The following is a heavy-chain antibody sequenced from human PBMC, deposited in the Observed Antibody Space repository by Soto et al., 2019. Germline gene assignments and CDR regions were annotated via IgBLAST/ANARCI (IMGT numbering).Heavy chain of an antibody. CDR2: IGGDT. V-gene: IGHV3-13*01. CDR1: GFTFSNYD. Sequence: GGSLRLSCAASGFTFSNYDMYWVRQPTGRGLEWVSSIGGDTHYSASVKGRFTVSRDNAKNSLFLQMSSLRAGDTAIYYCARGFLGFYSGLDYWGHGTLVTASS. J-gene: IGHJ4*01. D-gene: IGHD3-22*01. CDR3: ARGFLGFYSGLDY.